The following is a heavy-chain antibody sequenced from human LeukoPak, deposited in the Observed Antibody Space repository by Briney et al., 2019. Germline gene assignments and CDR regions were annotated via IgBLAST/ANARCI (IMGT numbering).Heavy chain of an antibody. Sequence: GGSLRLSCAASGFTFSTYSMNWVRQAPGQGLEWVSSISSSSSYIYYADSVKGRFTVSRDNAKNSLYLQMNSLRAEDTAVYYCARDSYGMDVWGQGTTVTVSS. CDR3: ARDSYGMDV. J-gene: IGHJ6*02. V-gene: IGHV3-21*01. CDR2: ISSSSSYI. CDR1: GFTFSTYS.